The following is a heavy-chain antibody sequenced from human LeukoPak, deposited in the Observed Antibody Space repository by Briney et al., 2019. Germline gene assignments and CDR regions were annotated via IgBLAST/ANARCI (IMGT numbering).Heavy chain of an antibody. CDR3: ARTEETGTTGPFDY. Sequence: GASVKVSCKASGYTFTSYYMHWVRQAPGQGLEWMGIINPSGGSTSYAQKFQGRVTITADESTSTAYMELSSLRSEDTAVYYCARTEETGTTGPFDYWGQGTLVTVSS. J-gene: IGHJ4*02. V-gene: IGHV1-46*01. CDR1: GYTFTSYY. CDR2: INPSGGST. D-gene: IGHD1-1*01.